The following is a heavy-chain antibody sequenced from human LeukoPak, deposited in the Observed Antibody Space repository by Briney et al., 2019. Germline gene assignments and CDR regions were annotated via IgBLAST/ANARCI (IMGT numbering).Heavy chain of an antibody. CDR3: ARLACGYYYDSSGYCVDAFDI. V-gene: IGHV4-59*08. CDR2: IYYSGST. CDR1: GGSISSYY. J-gene: IGHJ3*02. D-gene: IGHD3-22*01. Sequence: SETLSLTCTVPGGSISSYYWSWIRQPPGRGLEWIGYIYYSGSTNYNPSLKSRVTISVDTSKNQFSLKLSSVTAADTAVYYCARLACGYYYDSSGYCVDAFDIWGQGTMVTVSS.